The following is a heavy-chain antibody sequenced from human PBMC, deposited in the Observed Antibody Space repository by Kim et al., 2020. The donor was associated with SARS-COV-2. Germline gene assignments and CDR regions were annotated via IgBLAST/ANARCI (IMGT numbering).Heavy chain of an antibody. D-gene: IGHD2-2*01. Sequence: GGSLRLSCAASGFTFSSYSMNWVRQAPGKGLEWVSSISSSSSYIYYADSVKGRFTISRDNAKNSLYLQMNSLRAEDTAVYYCARDQLGGVVPAARVDYWGQGTLVTVSS. CDR3: ARDQLGGVVPAARVDY. J-gene: IGHJ4*02. CDR1: GFTFSSYS. V-gene: IGHV3-21*01. CDR2: ISSSSSYI.